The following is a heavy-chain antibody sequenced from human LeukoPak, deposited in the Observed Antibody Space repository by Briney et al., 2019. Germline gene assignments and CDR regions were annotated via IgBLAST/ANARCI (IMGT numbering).Heavy chain of an antibody. J-gene: IGHJ4*02. D-gene: IGHD5-18*01. Sequence: GGSLRLSCAASGFTFSSYAMSWVRQAPGKGLEWVSGISWNSGSIGYADSVKGRFTISRDNAKNSLYLQMNSLRAEDMALYYCAKDIRYRGYSYGSYFDNWGQGTLVTVSS. CDR1: GFTFSSYA. V-gene: IGHV3-9*03. CDR3: AKDIRYRGYSYGSYFDN. CDR2: ISWNSGSI.